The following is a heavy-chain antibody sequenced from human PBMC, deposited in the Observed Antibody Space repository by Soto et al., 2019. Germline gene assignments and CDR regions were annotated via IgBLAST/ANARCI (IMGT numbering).Heavy chain of an antibody. D-gene: IGHD3-22*01. CDR1: GFTFSTYY. CDR3: AREDYYDGSGSLWGGSVGYYYGMDV. Sequence: EVQLVESGGGLVQPGGSLRLSCAASGFTFSTYYMNWVRQAPGKGREWVANIKRDGSEKYYVDSVKGRFTISRDNPKNSLFLQMNSLRAEDTAVYYCAREDYYDGSGSLWGGSVGYYYGMDVWGQGTTVTVSS. CDR2: IKRDGSEK. J-gene: IGHJ6*02. V-gene: IGHV3-7*01.